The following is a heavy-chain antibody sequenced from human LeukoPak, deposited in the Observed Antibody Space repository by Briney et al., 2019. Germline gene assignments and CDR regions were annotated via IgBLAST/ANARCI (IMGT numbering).Heavy chain of an antibody. CDR3: ARDNVSGEYYFDY. Sequence: PGGSLRLSCAASGFTFSSYTMNWVRQAPGKGLEWVSSISSSSSYINYADSVKGRFTISRDNAKNSLYLQMNSLRAEDTAVYYCARDNVSGEYYFDYWGQGTLVTVSS. V-gene: IGHV3-21*01. D-gene: IGHD7-27*01. J-gene: IGHJ4*02. CDR2: ISSSSSYI. CDR1: GFTFSSYT.